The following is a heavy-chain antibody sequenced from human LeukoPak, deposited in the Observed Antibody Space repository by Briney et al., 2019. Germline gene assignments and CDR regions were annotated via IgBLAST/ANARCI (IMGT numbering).Heavy chain of an antibody. V-gene: IGHV4-38-2*02. CDR3: ARDSYSSSWYPSYYFDY. CDR1: GYSISSGYY. Sequence: SSETLSLTCTVSGYSISSGYYWGWIRQPPGKGLEWIGTIYYSGSIYYNPSLKSRVTISVDTSKNQFSLKLTSVTAADTAVYYCARDSYSSSWYPSYYFDYWGQGTLVTVSS. D-gene: IGHD6-13*01. J-gene: IGHJ4*02. CDR2: IYYSGSI.